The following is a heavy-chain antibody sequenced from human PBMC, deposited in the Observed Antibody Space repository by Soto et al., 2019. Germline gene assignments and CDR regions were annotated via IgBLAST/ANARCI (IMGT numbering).Heavy chain of an antibody. V-gene: IGHV1-2*04. CDR3: ARGDSIECSSGVCSYYKIDV. Sequence: QAQLLQSGTEVKKPGASLKVSCRASGYTFTDYLIHWVRQAPGQGLEWMGSINPKSAGIAFVPKFRDWVTMTTDTSTSAAYLELSGLNSDDPAVYYCARGDSIECSSGVCSYYKIDVWGPGTTGTVAS. D-gene: IGHD2-21*02. CDR1: GYTFTDYL. CDR2: INPKSAGI. J-gene: IGHJ6*02.